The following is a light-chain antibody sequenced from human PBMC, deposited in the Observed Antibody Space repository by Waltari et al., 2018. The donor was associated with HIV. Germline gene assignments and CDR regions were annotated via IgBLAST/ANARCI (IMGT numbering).Light chain of an antibody. J-gene: IGKJ3*01. V-gene: IGKV1-27*01. CDR2: AAS. CDR1: QGSSNY. Sequence: DIQMTQSPSSLYASVGNRVTITCRAIQGSSNYLAWYQQKTGKVPKLLIYAASTFQSGVPSRFSGSGSGTDFTLTISSLQPEDVATYYCQKYNSARFTFGPGTTVNIK. CDR3: QKYNSARFT.